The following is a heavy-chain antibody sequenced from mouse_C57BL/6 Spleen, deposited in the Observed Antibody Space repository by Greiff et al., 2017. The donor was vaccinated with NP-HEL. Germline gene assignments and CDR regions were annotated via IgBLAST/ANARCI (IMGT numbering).Heavy chain of an antibody. CDR3: ATVGAMDY. CDR1: GYAFSSSW. CDR2: IYPGDGDT. J-gene: IGHJ4*01. V-gene: IGHV1-82*01. D-gene: IGHD1-1*01. Sequence: VQLQQSGPELVKPGASVKISCKASGYAFSSSWMNWVKQRPGKGLEWIGRIYPGDGDTNYNGKFKGKATLTAVKSSSTAYMQLSSLTSEDSAVYFCATVGAMDYWGQGTSVTVSS.